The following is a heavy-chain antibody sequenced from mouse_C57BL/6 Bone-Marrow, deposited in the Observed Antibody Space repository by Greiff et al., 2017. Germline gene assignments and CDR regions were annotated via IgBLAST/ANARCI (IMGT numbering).Heavy chain of an antibody. CDR1: GYAFTNYL. CDR2: INPGSGGT. Sequence: QVQLQQSGAELVRPGTSVKVSCKASGYAFTNYLIEWVKQRPGQGLEWIGVINPGSGGTNYNEKFKGKATLTADKSSSTAYMQLSSLTSEDSAVYFCARSKSWDSWFAYWGQRTLGTVSA. CDR3: ARSKSWDSWFAY. D-gene: IGHD4-1*01. V-gene: IGHV1-54*01. J-gene: IGHJ3*01.